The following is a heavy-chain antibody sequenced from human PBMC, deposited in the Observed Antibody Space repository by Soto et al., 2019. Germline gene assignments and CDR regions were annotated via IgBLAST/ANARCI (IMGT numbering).Heavy chain of an antibody. CDR1: GFTFSNYA. V-gene: IGHV3-23*01. CDR2: ISANGGTT. CDR3: AIGGTGEGYFDN. Sequence: PGGSLRLSCVASGFTFSNYAMSWVRKAPGKGLEWVSAISANGGTTYYMDSVKGRFTISRDNSKNTVYLQMNSLRAGDTAIYYCAIGGTGEGYFDNWGQGALVTVSS. D-gene: IGHD7-27*01. J-gene: IGHJ4*02.